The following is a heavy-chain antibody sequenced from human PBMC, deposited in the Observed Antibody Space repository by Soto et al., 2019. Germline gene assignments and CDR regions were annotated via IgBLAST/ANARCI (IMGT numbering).Heavy chain of an antibody. CDR1: GYTFTSYD. D-gene: IGHD5-18*01. Sequence: ASVKVSCKASGYTFTSYDINWVRQATGQGLEWMGWMNPSSGNTGYAQKFQGRVTMTRNTSISTAYMELSSLRSEDTAVYYCARLRGYSYGYGVHYFDYWGQGTLVTVSS. V-gene: IGHV1-8*01. J-gene: IGHJ4*02. CDR2: MNPSSGNT. CDR3: ARLRGYSYGYGVHYFDY.